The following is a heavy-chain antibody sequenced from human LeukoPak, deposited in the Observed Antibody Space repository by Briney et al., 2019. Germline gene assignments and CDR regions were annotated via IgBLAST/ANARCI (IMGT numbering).Heavy chain of an antibody. CDR1: GFTFSSYA. V-gene: IGHV3-23*01. J-gene: IGHJ6*02. Sequence: GGSLRLSCAASGFTFSSYAMSWVRQAPGKGLEWVSAISGSGGSTYYADSVKGRFTISRDNSKNTLYLQMNSLRAEDTAVYYCAKVMFWSGYYPPPYYYGMDVWGQGTTVTVSS. CDR2: ISGSGGST. D-gene: IGHD3-3*01. CDR3: AKVMFWSGYYPPPYYYGMDV.